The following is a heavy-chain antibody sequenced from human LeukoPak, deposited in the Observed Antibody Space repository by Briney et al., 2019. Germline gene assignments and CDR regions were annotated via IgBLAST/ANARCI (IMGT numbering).Heavy chain of an antibody. V-gene: IGHV4-31*03. CDR2: IYYSGST. CDR3: ARDYRSIAAAGANWFDP. D-gene: IGHD6-13*01. Sequence: SQTLSLTCTVSGGSISSGGYYWSWIRQHPGKGLEWIGYIYYSGSTYYNPSLKSRVTISVDTSKNQFSLKLSSVTAADTAVYYCARDYRSIAAAGANWFDPWGQGTLVTVSS. J-gene: IGHJ5*02. CDR1: GGSISSGGYY.